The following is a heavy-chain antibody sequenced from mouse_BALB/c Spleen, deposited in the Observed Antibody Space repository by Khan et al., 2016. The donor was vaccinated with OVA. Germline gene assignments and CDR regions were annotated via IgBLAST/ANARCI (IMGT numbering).Heavy chain of an antibody. D-gene: IGHD1-1*01. Sequence: EVQLQESGPSLVKPSQTLSLTCSVTGDSITSGYWNWIRKFPGNKLEYMGYISYSGNSYYNPSLKSRISVTRYTSKTQYYLQLNSVTTEDTATYYCACELRGFAYWGQGTLVTVSA. J-gene: IGHJ3*01. CDR2: ISYSGNS. CDR1: GDSITSGY. V-gene: IGHV3-8*02. CDR3: ACELRGFAY.